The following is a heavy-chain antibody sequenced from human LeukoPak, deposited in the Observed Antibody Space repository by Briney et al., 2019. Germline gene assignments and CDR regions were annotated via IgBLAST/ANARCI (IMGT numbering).Heavy chain of an antibody. CDR3: AKGLEQLVDLGSDY. Sequence: GESLRLSCAASGFTFSSYAMSWVRQAPGKGLEWVSAISGSGGSTYYADSVKGRFTISRDNSKNTLYLQMNSLRAEDTAVYYCAKGLEQLVDLGSDYWGQGTLVTVSS. V-gene: IGHV3-23*01. CDR1: GFTFSSYA. CDR2: ISGSGGST. J-gene: IGHJ4*02. D-gene: IGHD6-13*01.